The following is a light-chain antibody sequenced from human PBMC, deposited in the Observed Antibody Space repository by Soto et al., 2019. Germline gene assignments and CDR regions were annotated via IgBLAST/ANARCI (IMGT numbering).Light chain of an antibody. CDR3: QKSYSSTPT. J-gene: IGKJ1*01. Sequence: DSQMTQSPSSLSASVEDRVIITCRASESISNHIIWYQQKRGKAPKVLIFAVSSLQSGGPSRFRGSRSVPGFTLTISSLQSEDFATLSCQKSYSSTPTFGHVTQVELK. CDR1: ESISNH. CDR2: AVS. V-gene: IGKV1-39*01.